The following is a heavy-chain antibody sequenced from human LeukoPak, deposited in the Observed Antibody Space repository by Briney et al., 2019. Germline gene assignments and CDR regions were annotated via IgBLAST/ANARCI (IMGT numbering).Heavy chain of an antibody. V-gene: IGHV3-53*01. CDR3: ARYPIHNDDILTGPFDY. Sequence: GGSLRLSCAASGFTVSSNYMSWVRQAPGKGLEWVSVIYSGGSTYYADSVKGRFTISRDNAKNSLYLQMNRVRVEDAALYHCARYPIHNDDILTGPFDYWGQGTLVTVSS. D-gene: IGHD3-9*01. CDR2: IYSGGST. J-gene: IGHJ4*02. CDR1: GFTVSSNY.